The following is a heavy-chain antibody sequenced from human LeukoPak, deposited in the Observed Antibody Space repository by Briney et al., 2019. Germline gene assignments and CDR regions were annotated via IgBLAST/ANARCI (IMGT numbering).Heavy chain of an antibody. J-gene: IGHJ3*02. D-gene: IGHD2-15*01. CDR2: ISGGGGST. CDR1: GFTFSRYA. V-gene: IGHV3-23*01. CDR3: AKGSGGTWVSDAFDI. Sequence: RGSLRLSCAASGFTFSRYAMSWVRQAPGKGLEWVAAISGGGGSTYYADSMKGRLTISRDNSKKTLHLQMNSLRAEDTALYYCAKGSGGTWVSDAFDIWGQGTMVTVSS.